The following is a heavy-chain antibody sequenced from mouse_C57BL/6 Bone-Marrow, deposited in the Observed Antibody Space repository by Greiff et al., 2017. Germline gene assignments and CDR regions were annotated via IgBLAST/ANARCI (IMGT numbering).Heavy chain of an antibody. V-gene: IGHV1-54*01. CDR1: GYAFTNYL. Sequence: QVQLQQSGAELVRPGTSVKVSCKASGYAFTNYLIEWVKQRPGQGLEWIGVINPGSGGTNYNEKFKGKATLTADKSSSTAYMQLSSLTSEDSAVYFCARPYYYGSADYWGQGTTLTVSS. D-gene: IGHD1-1*01. CDR3: ARPYYYGSADY. CDR2: INPGSGGT. J-gene: IGHJ2*01.